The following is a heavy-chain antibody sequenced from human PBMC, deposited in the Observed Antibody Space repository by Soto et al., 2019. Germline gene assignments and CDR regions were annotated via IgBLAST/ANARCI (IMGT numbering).Heavy chain of an antibody. CDR3: ARDVNPSTIFGVVIMSYYYYYMDV. CDR2: ISSSSSTI. J-gene: IGHJ6*03. D-gene: IGHD3-3*01. V-gene: IGHV3-48*01. Sequence: HPGGSLRLSCAASGFTFSSYSMNWVRQAPGKGLEWVSYISSSSSTIYYADSVKGRFTISRDNAKNSLYLQMNSLRAEDTAVYYCARDVNPSTIFGVVIMSYYYYYMDVWGKGTTVTVSS. CDR1: GFTFSSYS.